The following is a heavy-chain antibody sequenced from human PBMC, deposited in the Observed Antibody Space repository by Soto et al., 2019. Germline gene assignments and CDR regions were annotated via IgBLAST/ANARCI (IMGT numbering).Heavy chain of an antibody. V-gene: IGHV3-33*01. J-gene: IGHJ1*01. CDR3: ARDPKDSSGYPPMD. CDR2: IWYDASHE. CDR1: GFAFSRYG. D-gene: IGHD3-22*01. Sequence: QVQLVESGGGVVHPGRSLRLSCVATGFAFSRYGMHWMRQTPGKGLELVADIWYDASHENYADSVKGRVTISRENSKNTLYLQMNSLGVEDTDIYDCARDPKDSSGYPPMDWGPGSLVTVSS.